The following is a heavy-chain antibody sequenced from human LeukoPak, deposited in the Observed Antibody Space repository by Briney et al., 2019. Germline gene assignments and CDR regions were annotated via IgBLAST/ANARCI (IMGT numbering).Heavy chain of an antibody. V-gene: IGHV1-46*01. J-gene: IGHJ4*02. CDR1: GYTFTSYY. D-gene: IGHD3-22*01. CDR3: ARGSYYYFSDI. CDR2: INPSGGST. Sequence: GASVKVSCKASGYTFTSYYIHWMRQAPGQGLKWMGIINPSGGSTSYSQKFQGRFTMTTDTSTSTVYMQLSSLRSEDTAVYYCARGSYYYFSDIWGQGTMVTVSS.